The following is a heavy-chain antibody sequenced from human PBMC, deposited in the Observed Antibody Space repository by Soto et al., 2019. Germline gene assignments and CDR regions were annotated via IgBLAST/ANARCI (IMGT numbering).Heavy chain of an antibody. Sequence: QVQLVQSGAEVKKPGSSVKVSCKASGGTFRNYAITWVRQAPGQGLEWMGGIIPISGTTNNEQKFQGRLTILADESTNTAHMELSRLKPDDTAVYYCARASIAVGVGYYYGLDVWGQGTTVTVSS. J-gene: IGHJ6*02. CDR3: ARASIAVGVGYYYGLDV. CDR2: IIPISGTT. V-gene: IGHV1-69*01. D-gene: IGHD1-26*01. CDR1: GGTFRNYA.